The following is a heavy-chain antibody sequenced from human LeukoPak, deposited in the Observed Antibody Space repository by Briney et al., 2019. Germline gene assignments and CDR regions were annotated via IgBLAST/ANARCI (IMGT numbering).Heavy chain of an antibody. Sequence: SETLSLTCAVSGGSFSGYYWSWIRQPPGKGLEWIGEINHSGSTNYNPSLKSRVTISVDTSKNQFSLKLRSVTAADTAVYYCARGARLWFGELLQPRYYYGMDVWGQGTTVTVSS. V-gene: IGHV4-34*01. CDR1: GGSFSGYY. CDR2: INHSGST. D-gene: IGHD3-10*01. J-gene: IGHJ6*02. CDR3: ARGARLWFGELLQPRYYYGMDV.